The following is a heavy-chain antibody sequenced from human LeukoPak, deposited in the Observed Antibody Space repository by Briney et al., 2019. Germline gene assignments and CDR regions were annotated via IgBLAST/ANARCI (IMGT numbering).Heavy chain of an antibody. Sequence: GGSLRLSCEASGFTFGSHAMYWVRRAPGKGLEWVAGIFGSGGSPHYADSVKGRFTISRDNSRNTVYLQINSLRAEDTAVYYCGKTTVGYSSGQKPAWPVDYWGQGTLVTVSS. V-gene: IGHV3-23*01. CDR1: GFTFGSHA. J-gene: IGHJ4*02. D-gene: IGHD5-18*01. CDR2: IFGSGGSP. CDR3: GKTTVGYSSGQKPAWPVDY.